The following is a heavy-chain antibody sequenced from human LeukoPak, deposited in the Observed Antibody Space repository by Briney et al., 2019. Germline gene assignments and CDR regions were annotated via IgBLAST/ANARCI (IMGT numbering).Heavy chain of an antibody. V-gene: IGHV4-39*01. Sequence: SETLSLTCTVSGGSISSSSYYWGWIRQPPGKGLEWIGSIYYSGSTYYNPSLKSRVTISVDTSKNQFSLKLSSVTAADTAVYYCARHSRILYDFWSGYNWFDPWGQGTLVTVSS. CDR3: ARHSRILYDFWSGYNWFDP. CDR1: GGSISSSSYY. CDR2: IYYSGST. J-gene: IGHJ5*02. D-gene: IGHD3-3*01.